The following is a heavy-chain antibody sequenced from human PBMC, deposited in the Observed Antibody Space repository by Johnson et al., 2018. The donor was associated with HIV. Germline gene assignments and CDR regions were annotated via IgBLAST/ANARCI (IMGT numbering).Heavy chain of an antibody. CDR1: GFSFSSYA. D-gene: IGHD3-22*01. CDR2: VSYDGSER. V-gene: IGHV3-30*04. J-gene: IGHJ3*01. Sequence: QMQLVESGGGLVQPGGSLRLSCAASGFSFSSYAMHWVRQAPGKGLEWVAVVSYDGSERYYGDSVKGRFTISRDNSRNTLYLEMNSLRAEDTAVYYCARGSRYTYYNDDVYLLQAFDYWGQGTMVTVSS. CDR3: ARGSRYTYYNDDVYLLQAFDY.